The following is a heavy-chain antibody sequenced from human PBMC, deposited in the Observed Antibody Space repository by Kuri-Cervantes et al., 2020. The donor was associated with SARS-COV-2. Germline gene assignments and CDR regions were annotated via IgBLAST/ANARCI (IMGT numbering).Heavy chain of an antibody. J-gene: IGHJ3*02. CDR1: GFTFSSND. D-gene: IGHD5-24*01. Sequence: AGSLRLSCAASGFTFSSNDVHWVRQPTGKCLEWVTAIGTTADTYYPGCVKGRFTISRENAKNSLYLQMNSLRTRDTDVYYGARGALQSGVDAFDIWGQGTMVTVSS. CDR2: IGTTADT. CDR3: ARGALQSGVDAFDI. V-gene: IGHV3-13*04.